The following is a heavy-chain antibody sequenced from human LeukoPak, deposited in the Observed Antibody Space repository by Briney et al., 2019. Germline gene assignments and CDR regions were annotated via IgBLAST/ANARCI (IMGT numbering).Heavy chain of an antibody. J-gene: IGHJ3*02. CDR3: ARIYSSGRGDDALDI. Sequence: PGGSLRLSCTASGFSFGDYGMSWVRQAPGKGLQWVSYITSTGTTIHYADSVKGRFTISRDNANNSLFLQMNSLRAEDTAVYYCARIYSSGRGDDALDIWGQGTMVSVSS. CDR1: GFSFGDYG. CDR2: ITSTGTTI. V-gene: IGHV3-48*03. D-gene: IGHD6-19*01.